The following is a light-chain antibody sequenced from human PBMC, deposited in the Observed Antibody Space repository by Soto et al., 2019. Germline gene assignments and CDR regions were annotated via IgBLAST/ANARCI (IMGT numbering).Light chain of an antibody. J-gene: IGKJ1*01. Sequence: DIQMTQSPSTLSASVGDRVTITCRASQSISDWLAWYQQKPGEAPRRLIYRASTLQSGVSSRCRGSGSGTEFTLTISDLQPDDFATYYCQQYHIYSWTFGQGTTVGIK. CDR3: QQYHIYSWT. CDR2: RAS. CDR1: QSISDW. V-gene: IGKV1-5*03.